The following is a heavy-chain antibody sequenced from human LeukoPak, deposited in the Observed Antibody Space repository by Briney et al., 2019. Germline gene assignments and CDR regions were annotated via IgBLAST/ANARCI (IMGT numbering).Heavy chain of an antibody. V-gene: IGHV4-39*01. CDR2: IYYSGST. J-gene: IGHJ4*02. D-gene: IGHD1-26*01. Sequence: SETLSLTCTVSGGSISSSSYYWGWIRQPPGKGLEWIGSIYYSGSTYYTPSLKSRVTISVDTSKNQFSLKLSPVTAADTAVYYCARQQVVGATSFYFDYWGQGTLVTVSS. CDR3: ARQQVVGATSFYFDY. CDR1: GGSISSSSYY.